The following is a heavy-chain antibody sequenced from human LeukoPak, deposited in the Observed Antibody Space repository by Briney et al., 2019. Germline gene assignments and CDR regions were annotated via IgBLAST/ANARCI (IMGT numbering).Heavy chain of an antibody. V-gene: IGHV3-23*01. CDR1: GFIFSSFA. CDR3: ALGEVGDRGH. CDR2: ISASGDST. Sequence: PGGSLRLSCAASGFIFSSFAMTWVRQAPGKGLEWVSVISASGDSTSYADSVKGRFTISRDNSKNTLYLQMTNLRVEDTAVYFCALGEVGDRGHWGQGTLVTVSS. J-gene: IGHJ4*02. D-gene: IGHD1-26*01.